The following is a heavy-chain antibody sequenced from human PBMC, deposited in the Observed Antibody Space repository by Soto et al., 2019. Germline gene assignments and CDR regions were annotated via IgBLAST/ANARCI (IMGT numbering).Heavy chain of an antibody. CDR1: GYSFSNYW. J-gene: IGHJ6*04. Sequence: GQSLKISCKGSGYSFSNYWIGWVRQMPGKDLKWMGIIYPSDPDTRYTPSFQGHITISADKSIRTGYRQWISLKASDTAMYYCAIQRNRGSSTSRYAVTCYYYCMDVWGKGTTVTVAS. CDR2: IYPSDPDT. V-gene: IGHV5-51*01. D-gene: IGHD2-2*01. CDR3: AIQRNRGSSTSRYAVTCYYYCMDV.